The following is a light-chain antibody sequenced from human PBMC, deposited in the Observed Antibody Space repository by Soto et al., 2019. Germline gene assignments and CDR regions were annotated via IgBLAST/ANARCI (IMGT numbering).Light chain of an antibody. V-gene: IGKV1-39*01. J-gene: IGKJ4*01. Sequence: IQMTQSPSSLSASIGDTVTITCRASQSISNYLNWYQRKPGRAPKLLMHTAFSLQSGVPSRFSGSASGTDFPLTINSLQPEDSATYYCQQSYSAPPTFGGGTKVEIK. CDR3: QQSYSAPPT. CDR1: QSISNY. CDR2: TAF.